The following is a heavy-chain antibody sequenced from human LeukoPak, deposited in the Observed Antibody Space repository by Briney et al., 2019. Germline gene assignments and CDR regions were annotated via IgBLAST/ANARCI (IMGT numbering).Heavy chain of an antibody. CDR1: GYTFTGYY. V-gene: IGHV1-2*02. D-gene: IGHD2-2*01. J-gene: IGHJ4*02. CDR2: INPNDGDT. CDR3: ARANFLYCSSSTCLFDY. Sequence: ASVKVSCKASGYTFTGYYMHWVRQAPGQGFEWMGWINPNDGDTNYAQKFQGRVTMTSDTSISTAHMEVSRLRSDDTAVYYCARANFLYCSSSTCLFDYWGQGTLVTVSS.